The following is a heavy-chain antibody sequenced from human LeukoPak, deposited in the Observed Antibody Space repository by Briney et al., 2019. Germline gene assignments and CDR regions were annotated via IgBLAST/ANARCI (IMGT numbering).Heavy chain of an antibody. J-gene: IGHJ4*02. Sequence: GGSLRLSCAASGFTVSSNYMSWVRQAPGKGLEWVSVIYSGGSTYYADSVKGRFTISRDNSKNTLYLQMNSLRAEDTAVYYCASRAVVGYYHFDYWGQGTLVTVSS. CDR3: ASRAVVGYYHFDY. CDR2: IYSGGST. CDR1: GFTVSSNY. V-gene: IGHV3-53*01. D-gene: IGHD6-19*01.